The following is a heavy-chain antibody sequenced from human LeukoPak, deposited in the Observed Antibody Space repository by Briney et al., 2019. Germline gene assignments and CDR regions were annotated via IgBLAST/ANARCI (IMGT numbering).Heavy chain of an antibody. D-gene: IGHD1-1*01. V-gene: IGHV4-34*01. Sequence: TSETLSLTCAVYGGSFSGYYWSWIRQPPGKGLEWIGEINHSGSTNYNPSLKSRVTISVDTSKNQFSLKLSSVTAADTAVYYCARALKVRRGGFDYWGQGTLVTVSS. J-gene: IGHJ4*02. CDR2: INHSGST. CDR1: GGSFSGYY. CDR3: ARALKVRRGGFDY.